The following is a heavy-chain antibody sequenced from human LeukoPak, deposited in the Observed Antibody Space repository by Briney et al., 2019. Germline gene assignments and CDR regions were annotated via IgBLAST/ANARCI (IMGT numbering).Heavy chain of an antibody. CDR2: IIPIFGTA. V-gene: IGHV1-69*13. CDR1: GGTFSSYA. Sequence: GASVKVSCKASGGTFSSYAISWVRQAPGQGLEWMGGIIPIFGTANYAQKFQGRVTITADESTSTAYMELSSLRSGDTAVYYCARTLRLAYYYYYMDVWGKGTTVTISS. D-gene: IGHD4-17*01. CDR3: ARTLRLAYYYYYMDV. J-gene: IGHJ6*03.